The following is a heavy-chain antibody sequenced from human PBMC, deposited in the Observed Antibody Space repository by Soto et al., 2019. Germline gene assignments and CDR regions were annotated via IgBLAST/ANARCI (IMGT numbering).Heavy chain of an antibody. CDR3: ARDLMPNDRGLGDLAS. J-gene: IGHJ5*01. CDR2: ITSKTGDQ. D-gene: IGHD3-22*01. Sequence: EVRLVESGGGLVKPGGSLRLSCAASGFTFNKYSMNWVRQAPGKGLEWVSSITSKTGDQYYADSVKGRFIISRDNTKNSLSLQVTSLRDEDTAVYYCARDLMPNDRGLGDLASWGPGTLVTVSA. V-gene: IGHV3-21*06. CDR1: GFTFNKYS.